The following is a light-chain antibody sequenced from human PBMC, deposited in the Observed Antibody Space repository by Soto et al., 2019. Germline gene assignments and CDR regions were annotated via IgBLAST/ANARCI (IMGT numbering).Light chain of an antibody. CDR1: QFVSTR. V-gene: IGKV3-15*01. Sequence: EIVVTQSPATLSASPGERVTLTCRASQFVSTRLAWYQQRPGQVPRLLIYDAYTRALGISARFSGSGSGTEFTLTISSPQSEDFALYYCQEYFQWPPGMFGPGTKVDIK. CDR3: QEYFQWPPGM. J-gene: IGKJ1*01. CDR2: DAY.